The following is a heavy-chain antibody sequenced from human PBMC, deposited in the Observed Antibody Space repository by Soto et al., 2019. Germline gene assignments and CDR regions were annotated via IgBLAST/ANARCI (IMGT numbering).Heavy chain of an antibody. CDR1: GYTFTNYG. J-gene: IGHJ4*02. Sequence: QVQLVQSGAEVKKPGASVKVSCKASGYTFTNYGVSWVRQAPGQGLESMAWISAYNGNTNYAHNLQGRVTVTTDTSTSTAYMELRSLRSDDTAVYYCARDPQRYSGSYYFDYWGPGTLVTVSS. CDR2: ISAYNGNT. CDR3: ARDPQRYSGSYYFDY. V-gene: IGHV1-18*01. D-gene: IGHD1-26*01.